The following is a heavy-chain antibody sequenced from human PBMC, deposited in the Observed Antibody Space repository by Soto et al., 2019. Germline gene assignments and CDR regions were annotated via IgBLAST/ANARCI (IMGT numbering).Heavy chain of an antibody. Sequence: GGSLRLSCVASGFTFSTFSMNWVRQAPGKGLEWVSYISGSNGPIYYADSVRGRFTISRDNAKNSLYLQMNSLRAEDTAVYYCARDRLFGGVIFDFWGKGSLVTVSS. D-gene: IGHD3-22*01. J-gene: IGHJ4*02. CDR2: ISGSNGPI. CDR3: ARDRLFGGVIFDF. V-gene: IGHV3-48*01. CDR1: GFTFSTFS.